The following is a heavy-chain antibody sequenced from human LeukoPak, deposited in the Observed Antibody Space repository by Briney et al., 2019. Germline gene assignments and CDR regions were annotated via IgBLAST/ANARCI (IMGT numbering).Heavy chain of an antibody. V-gene: IGHV4-61*10. J-gene: IGHJ3*02. CDR2: IYYSGST. CDR1: GGSFSSGDYS. D-gene: IGHD6-19*01. CDR3: ARRRVAVAGIYAFDI. Sequence: SETLSLTCTVSGGSFSSGDYSWNWIRQPAGQGLEWIGYIYYSGSTNYNPSLKSRVTISVDTSKNQFSLKLSSVTAADTAVYYCARRRVAVAGIYAFDIWGQGTMVTVSS.